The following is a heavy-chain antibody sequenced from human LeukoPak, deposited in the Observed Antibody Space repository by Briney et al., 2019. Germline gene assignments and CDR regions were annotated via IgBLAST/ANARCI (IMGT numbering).Heavy chain of an antibody. CDR2: ISYDGSNK. CDR1: GFTFSSYA. V-gene: IGHV3-30-3*01. D-gene: IGHD3-3*01. J-gene: IGHJ4*02. CDR3: AREPQPYYDFWSGYYSH. Sequence: PGGSLRLSCAASGFTFSSYAMHWVRQAPGKGLEWVAVISYDGSNKYYADSVKGPFTISRDNSKNTLYLQMNSLRAEDTAVYYCAREPQPYYDFWSGYYSHWGQGTLVTVSS.